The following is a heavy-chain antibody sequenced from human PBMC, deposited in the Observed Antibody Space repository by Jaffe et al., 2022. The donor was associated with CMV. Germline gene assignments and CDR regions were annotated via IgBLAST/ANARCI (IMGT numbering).Heavy chain of an antibody. V-gene: IGHV3-11*01. D-gene: IGHD3-10*01. CDR2: IATTDNTI. Sequence: QVQLVQSGGGLVKPGGSLRLSCAASGFTFSDYYWSWIRQAPGKGLEWISYIATTDNTIYYADSVKGRFTISRDNAKNSLFLQMNSLRVEDTAVYYCVREGVRGVIAPRDAFDLWGQGTMVTVSS. J-gene: IGHJ3*01. CDR3: VREGVRGVIAPRDAFDL. CDR1: GFTFSDYY.